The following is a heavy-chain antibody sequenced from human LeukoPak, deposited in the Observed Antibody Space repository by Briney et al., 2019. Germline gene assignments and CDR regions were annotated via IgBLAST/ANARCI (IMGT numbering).Heavy chain of an antibody. CDR3: ARVYCSGGSCYYFDY. V-gene: IGHV4-4*07. Sequence: PSETLSLTCTVSGGSISNYYWSWIRQPAGKGLKWIGRIYTSGSTNYNPSLKSRVTMSVDTSKNQFSLKLSSVTAADAAVYYCARVYCSGGSCYYFDYWGQGTLVTVSS. CDR2: IYTSGST. CDR1: GGSISNYY. J-gene: IGHJ4*02. D-gene: IGHD2-15*01.